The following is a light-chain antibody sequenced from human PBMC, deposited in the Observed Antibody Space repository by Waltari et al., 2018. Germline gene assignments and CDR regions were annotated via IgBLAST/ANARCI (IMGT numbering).Light chain of an antibody. CDR1: DDDIGGSNY. J-gene: IGLJ2*01. Sequence: QSALTQPASVSGSPGQSITIPCAGTDDDIGGSNYVSWYQQHPGKAPKLIIYDVNNRPSGISNRFSGSKSDNTASLTISGLQADDEADYYCSSYTSSSSLGVFGGGTKVTVL. CDR2: DVN. CDR3: SSYTSSSSLGV. V-gene: IGLV2-14*01.